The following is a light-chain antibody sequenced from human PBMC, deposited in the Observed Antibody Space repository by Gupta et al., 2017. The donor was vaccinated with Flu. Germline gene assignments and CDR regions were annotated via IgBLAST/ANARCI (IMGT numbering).Light chain of an antibody. Sequence: EIVMTQSPATLSVSPGERATLSCRASQSVSSNLAWYQQKPGQAPRLLIYGASTSATGIPARFSGTASVNEFTLTSIRPQYEDFAVCYGRQDDNLYIFGQGTRLEIK. CDR1: QSVSSN. J-gene: IGKJ2*01. V-gene: IGKV3-15*01. CDR2: GAS. CDR3: RQDDNLYI.